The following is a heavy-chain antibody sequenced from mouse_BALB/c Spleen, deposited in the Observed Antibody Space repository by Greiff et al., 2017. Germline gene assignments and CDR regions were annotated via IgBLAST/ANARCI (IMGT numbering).Heavy chain of an antibody. V-gene: IGHV5-17*02. Sequence: DVMLVESGGGLVQPGGSRKLSCAASGFTFSSFGMHWVRQAPEKGLEWVAYISSGSSTIYYADTVKGRFTISRDNPKNTLFLQMTSLRSEDTAMYYCARGTTVVAPYAMDYWGQGTSVTVSS. CDR2: ISSGSSTI. CDR1: GFTFSSFG. D-gene: IGHD1-1*01. CDR3: ARGTTVVAPYAMDY. J-gene: IGHJ4*01.